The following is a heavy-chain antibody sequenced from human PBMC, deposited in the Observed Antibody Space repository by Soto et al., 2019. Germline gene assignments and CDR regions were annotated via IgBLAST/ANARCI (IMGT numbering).Heavy chain of an antibody. D-gene: IGHD3-3*01. CDR2: IYYSGST. Sequence: QLQLQESGPGLVKPSETLSLTCTVSGGSISSSSYYWGWIRQPPGKGLEWIGSIYYSGSTYYNPSLKRRFTISVDTSKNQFSLKLSSVTAADTAVYYCARHEPGYDFWSGYFFYWGQGTLVTVSS. V-gene: IGHV4-39*01. CDR3: ARHEPGYDFWSGYFFY. CDR1: GGSISSSSYY. J-gene: IGHJ4*02.